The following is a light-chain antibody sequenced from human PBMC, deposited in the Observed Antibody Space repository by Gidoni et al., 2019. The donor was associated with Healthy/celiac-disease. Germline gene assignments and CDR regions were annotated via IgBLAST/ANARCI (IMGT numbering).Light chain of an antibody. Sequence: IVLTQSPATLSLSPGERATLSCRASQSVSSYLAWYQQQPGQAPRLLIYAASNRATGIPARFSGSGSGTDFTLTISSLEPEYFAVYYCQQRSNWPTFGQGTKVEIK. V-gene: IGKV3-11*01. CDR1: QSVSSY. J-gene: IGKJ1*01. CDR2: AAS. CDR3: QQRSNWPT.